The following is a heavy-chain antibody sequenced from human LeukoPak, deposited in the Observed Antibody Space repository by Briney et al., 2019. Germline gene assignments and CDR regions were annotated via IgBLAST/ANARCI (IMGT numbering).Heavy chain of an antibody. V-gene: IGHV3-23*01. J-gene: IGHJ4*02. CDR1: GFTFSSNG. CDR3: ATDLVGYFDR. Sequence: GGSLRLSCAASGFTFSSNGMSWVRQAPGGGLEWVSSISDSSDNIYYADSVKGRFITSRDNSKNTLFLQMHSLRAEDTAVYYCATDLVGYFDRWGQGTLVTVSS. CDR2: ISDSSDNI. D-gene: IGHD3-16*01.